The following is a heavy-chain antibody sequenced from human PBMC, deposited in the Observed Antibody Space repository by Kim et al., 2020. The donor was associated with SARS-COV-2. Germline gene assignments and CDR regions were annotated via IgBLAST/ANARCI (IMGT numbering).Heavy chain of an antibody. J-gene: IGHJ4*02. D-gene: IGHD1-1*01. CDR2: DGTEK. V-gene: IGHV3-7*03. CDR3: VGGGNAY. Sequence: DGTEKYYVDSGKGRVTISRDNAKNSVYLQMNNLRVEDTAVYYCVGGGNAYWGQGTLVTVSS.